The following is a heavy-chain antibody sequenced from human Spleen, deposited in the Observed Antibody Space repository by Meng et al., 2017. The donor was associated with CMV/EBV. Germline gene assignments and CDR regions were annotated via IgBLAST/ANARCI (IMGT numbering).Heavy chain of an antibody. CDR2: ISSSGSTI. CDR3: ARAGPGSAFDI. Sequence: GGSPRLSCAASGITFSDYYMSWIRQAPGKGLEWVSYISSSGSTIHYADSVKGRITISRDNAKNSLYLQMNSLRAEDTAVYYCARAGPGSAFDIWGQGTVVTVSS. D-gene: IGHD2-15*01. V-gene: IGHV3-11*01. J-gene: IGHJ3*02. CDR1: GITFSDYY.